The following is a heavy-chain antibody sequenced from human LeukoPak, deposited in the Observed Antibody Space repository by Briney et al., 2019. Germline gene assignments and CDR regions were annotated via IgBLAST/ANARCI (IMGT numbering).Heavy chain of an antibody. V-gene: IGHV1-69*04. D-gene: IGHD5-18*01. CDR2: IIPIFGIA. Sequence: SVKVSCKASGGTFSSYAISWVRQAPGQGLEWMGRIIPIFGIANYAQKFQGRVTITADKSTSTAYMGLSSLRSEDTAVYYCASPGGYSYGRDGFDYWGQGTLVTVSS. CDR3: ASPGGYSYGRDGFDY. J-gene: IGHJ4*02. CDR1: GGTFSSYA.